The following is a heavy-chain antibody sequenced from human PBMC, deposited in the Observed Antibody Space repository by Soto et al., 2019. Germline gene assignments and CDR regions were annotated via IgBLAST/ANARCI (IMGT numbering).Heavy chain of an antibody. CDR1: GYSFRSYW. D-gene: IGHD3-9*01. Sequence: PGDSLTLSCKCYGYSFRSYWIGWVRQMPGKGLEWMGIIYPGDSDTKYSPSFQGQVTISVDKSISTAYLQWSSLKASDTAIYYCARRDYNILTGYFSYGRDVWGQGTTVTVSS. CDR2: IYPGDSDT. V-gene: IGHV5-51*01. CDR3: ARRDYNILTGYFSYGRDV. J-gene: IGHJ6*02.